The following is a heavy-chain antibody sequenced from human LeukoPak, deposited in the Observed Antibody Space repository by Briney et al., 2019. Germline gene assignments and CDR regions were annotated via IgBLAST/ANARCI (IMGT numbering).Heavy chain of an antibody. V-gene: IGHV1-69*05. J-gene: IGHJ4*02. CDR3: ARDRSSSWSTFDY. CDR2: IIPIFGTA. Sequence: ASVKVSCKASGGTFSSYAISWGRQAPGQGLEWMGRIIPIFGTANYAQKFQGRVTITTDESTSTAYMELSSLRSEDTAVYYCARDRSSSWSTFDYWGQGTLVTVSS. D-gene: IGHD6-13*01. CDR1: GGTFSSYA.